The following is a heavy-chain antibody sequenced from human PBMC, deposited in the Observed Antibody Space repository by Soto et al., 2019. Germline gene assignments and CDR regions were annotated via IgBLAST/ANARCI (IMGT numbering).Heavy chain of an antibody. J-gene: IGHJ5*02. CDR3: ARDRSSGWFDP. CDR2: ISSSSSTI. Sequence: ETLSLTCTVSGGSIRSSSYLWGWIRQPPGKGLEWVSYISSSSSTIYYADSVKGRFTISRDNAKNSLYLQMNSLRAEDTAVYYCARDRSSGWFDPWGQGTLVTVSS. V-gene: IGHV3-48*01. CDR1: GGSIRSSSYL. D-gene: IGHD6-19*01.